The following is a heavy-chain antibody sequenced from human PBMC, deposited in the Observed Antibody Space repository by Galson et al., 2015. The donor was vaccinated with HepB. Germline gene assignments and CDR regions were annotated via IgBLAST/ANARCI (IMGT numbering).Heavy chain of an antibody. J-gene: IGHJ4*02. V-gene: IGHV3-7*01. D-gene: IGHD6-19*01. CDR1: GFTFTNYW. Sequence: LRLSCAASGFTFTNYWMTWVRQAPGKGLEWVANIKPDGSEKYYVDSVKGRFTISRDNAKNSLYLQMNSLRAEDTAVYYCAREWLGGWGQGTLVTVSS. CDR2: IKPDGSEK. CDR3: AREWLGG.